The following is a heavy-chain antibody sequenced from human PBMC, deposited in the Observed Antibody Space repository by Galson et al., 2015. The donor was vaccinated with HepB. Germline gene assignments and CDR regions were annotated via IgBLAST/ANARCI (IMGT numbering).Heavy chain of an antibody. CDR1: GDSISSGGYH. Sequence: TLSLTCTVSGDSISSGGYHWSWIRQHPGKGLEWVGYIYHSGATSYNPSLRGRMSISVDTSSNQFSLTLRSVTAADTAVYYCARRVAARVTLDYWGQGVLVTVSS. CDR3: ARRVAARVTLDY. D-gene: IGHD2-15*01. V-gene: IGHV4-31*03. CDR2: IYHSGAT. J-gene: IGHJ4*02.